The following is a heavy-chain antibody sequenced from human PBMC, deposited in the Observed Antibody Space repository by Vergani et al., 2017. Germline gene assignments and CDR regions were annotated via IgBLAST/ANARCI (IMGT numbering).Heavy chain of an antibody. Sequence: EVQLLESGGGSVQPGESLRLSCVASGFRFREHGMNWVRQAPGKGLEWVSGISGHDHRTLYADSVKGRFIISRADSKNTLYLQMSSLRVEDTAIYYCAKDPSSPTVTSDYYYYYGMDVWGQGTTVTVSS. CDR1: GFRFREHG. CDR3: AKDPSSPTVTSDYYYYYGMDV. CDR2: ISGHDHRT. D-gene: IGHD4-11*01. J-gene: IGHJ6*02. V-gene: IGHV3-23*01.